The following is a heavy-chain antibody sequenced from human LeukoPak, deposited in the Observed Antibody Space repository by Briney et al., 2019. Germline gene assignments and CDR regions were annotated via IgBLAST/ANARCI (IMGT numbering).Heavy chain of an antibody. V-gene: IGHV3-21*01. Sequence: GGSLRLSCAASGFSFSGYSMNWVRQAPGEGLEWVSSISDSSTYIFDAVTVQVRFTISRDDDKISLYLQMNSLRVEDTAVYYCVRVVYCSGGSCSYYFDFWGQGTLVTVSS. J-gene: IGHJ4*02. CDR1: GFSFSGYS. CDR2: ISDSSTYI. D-gene: IGHD2-15*01. CDR3: VRVVYCSGGSCSYYFDF.